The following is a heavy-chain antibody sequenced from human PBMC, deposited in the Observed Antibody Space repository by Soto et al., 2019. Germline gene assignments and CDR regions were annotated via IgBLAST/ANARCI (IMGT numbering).Heavy chain of an antibody. J-gene: IGHJ5*02. V-gene: IGHV3-74*01. CDR1: GLTFNRYW. D-gene: IGHD2-15*01. Sequence: GGSLRLSCAASGLTFNRYWMHWVRHAPGKGLVWVSHINTDGSNTNYADSVKGRFTISRDDAKSTLFLQMNSLRDEDTAVYYCAREFCSGGNCYTYYFDPWGQGIPVTVSS. CDR3: AREFCSGGNCYTYYFDP. CDR2: INTDGSNT.